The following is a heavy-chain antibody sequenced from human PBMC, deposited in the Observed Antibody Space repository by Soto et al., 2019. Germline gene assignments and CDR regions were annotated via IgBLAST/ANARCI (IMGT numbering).Heavy chain of an antibody. D-gene: IGHD2-2*01. CDR3: ATKPLRGXXXXXXXX. Sequence: QVHLVQSGAEVRKPGSSVKVSCEASGGTFSSYSINWVRQAPGQGLEWMGGIIPIFGSSNYAQKFQGRVXIPADXXXXXXXXXXTSLXXXXXXXXXXATKPLRGXXXXXXXXWG. J-gene: IGHJ1*01. V-gene: IGHV1-69*06. CDR2: IIPIFGSS. CDR1: GGTFSSYS.